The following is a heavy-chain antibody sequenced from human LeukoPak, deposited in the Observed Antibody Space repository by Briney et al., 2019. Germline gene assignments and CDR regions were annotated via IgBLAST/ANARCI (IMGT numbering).Heavy chain of an antibody. Sequence: PSETLSLTCTVSGYSISSGYYWGWIRQPPGKGLEWIGSIYHSGSTYYNPSLKSRVTISVDTSKNQFSLKLSSVTAADTAVYYCARGRWRSDYWGQGTLVTVSS. V-gene: IGHV4-38-2*02. CDR3: ARGRWRSDY. J-gene: IGHJ4*02. CDR2: IYHSGST. CDR1: GYSISSGYY. D-gene: IGHD4-23*01.